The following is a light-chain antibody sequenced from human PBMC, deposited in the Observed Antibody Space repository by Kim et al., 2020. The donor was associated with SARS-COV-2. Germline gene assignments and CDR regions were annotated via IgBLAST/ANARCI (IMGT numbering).Light chain of an antibody. CDR1: QPISRF. CDR3: QQTYGTPFT. J-gene: IGKJ4*01. V-gene: IGKV1-39*01. CDR2: GAS. Sequence: SASIGDRVTITCRASQPISRFLNWYQQKPEKAPKVLVYGASSLQGGVPSRFSGSGSGTEFTLTINSLQPEDYGSYHCQQTYGTPFTFGGGTKLEI.